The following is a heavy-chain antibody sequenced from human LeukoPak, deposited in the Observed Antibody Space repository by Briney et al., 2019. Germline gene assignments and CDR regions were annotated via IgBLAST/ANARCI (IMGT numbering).Heavy chain of an antibody. CDR2: ISSSSSCI. CDR3: ASWMRRHDYYMDV. D-gene: IGHD1-1*01. J-gene: IGHJ6*03. CDR1: GFTFSSYT. V-gene: IGHV3-21*04. Sequence: SGGSLRLSCAVTGFTFSSYTMKWVRQAPGKGLEWVSSISSSSSCIYDADSLKGRFTISRDNSKNTLYLQMNSLRAEDTAVYYCASWMRRHDYYMDVWGKGTTVTVSS.